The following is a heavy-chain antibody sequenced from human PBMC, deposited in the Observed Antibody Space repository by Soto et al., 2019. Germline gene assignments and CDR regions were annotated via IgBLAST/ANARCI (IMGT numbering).Heavy chain of an antibody. D-gene: IGHD1-26*01. CDR1: WFSLSTSGVG. V-gene: IGHV2-5*02. CDR2: IYWDDDK. Sequence: GXTLVTPTQTLTXTCTFSWFSLSTSGVGVVWIRQPPVKALEWLALIYWDDDKRYRPSLKSMLTITKDTSKSHVVLTMTNMDTVDTAKYYCAHNIVGATQGYFDYWGQGTLGTVSS. CDR3: AHNIVGATQGYFDY. J-gene: IGHJ4*02.